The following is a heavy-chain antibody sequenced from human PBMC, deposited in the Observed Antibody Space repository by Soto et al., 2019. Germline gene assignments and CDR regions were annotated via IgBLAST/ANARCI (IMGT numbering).Heavy chain of an antibody. J-gene: IGHJ4*02. Sequence: GGSLRLSCAASGFTFSSYSMTWVRQAPGKGLEWVSYITNGGITIYYADSVKGRFTISRDNAKNSLYLQMNSLRDEDTSVYYCARVGPLGGYAFDYWGQGTLVTVSS. D-gene: IGHD3-16*01. V-gene: IGHV3-48*02. CDR2: ITNGGITI. CDR3: ARVGPLGGYAFDY. CDR1: GFTFSSYS.